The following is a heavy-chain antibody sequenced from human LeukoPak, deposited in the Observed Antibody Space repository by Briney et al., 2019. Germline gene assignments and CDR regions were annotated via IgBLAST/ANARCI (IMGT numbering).Heavy chain of an antibody. CDR1: GFTFSDYY. Sequence: PGGSLRLSCAASGFTFSDYYLSWIRQTPGKGLEWVSYISSSGSYTNYADSVKGRFTISRDNASNLLYLQMNSLRAEDTAVYYCARGGRFDSDYWGQGTLITVSS. CDR2: ISSSGSYT. J-gene: IGHJ4*02. D-gene: IGHD3-3*01. CDR3: ARGGRFDSDY. V-gene: IGHV3-11*06.